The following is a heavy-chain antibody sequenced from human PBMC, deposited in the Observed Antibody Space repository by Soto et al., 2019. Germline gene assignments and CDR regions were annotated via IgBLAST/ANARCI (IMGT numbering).Heavy chain of an antibody. V-gene: IGHV4-61*01. CDR2: ITHSGNT. CDR1: GDSVTRTSYY. D-gene: IGHD3-10*01. Sequence: PSETLSLTCTVSGDSVTRTSYYWSWIRQPPGKGLEWIGDITHSGNTNYIPSLKTRVAISVDTSKNQFSLKLSSVTAADTAVYYCARGYPNYYGSGSYYPIYYFDYWGQGTLVTVSS. J-gene: IGHJ4*02. CDR3: ARGYPNYYGSGSYYPIYYFDY.